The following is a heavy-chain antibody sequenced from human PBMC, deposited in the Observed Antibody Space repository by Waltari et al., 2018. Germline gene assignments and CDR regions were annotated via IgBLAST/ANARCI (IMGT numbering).Heavy chain of an antibody. CDR1: GFTFSTYW. CDR2: IGATGGRT. Sequence: EVQVVESGGGLVQPGGSLRLSCVASGFTFSTYWMGWIRQVPGKGLGWVSGIGATGGRTYYADSVKGRLTISRDNPKSTLYLQMNTLRAEDTAVYYCAKGRDSTPYSYGMDIWGQGTTVTVSS. CDR3: AKGRDSTPYSYGMDI. D-gene: IGHD4-4*01. J-gene: IGHJ6*01. V-gene: IGHV3-23*04.